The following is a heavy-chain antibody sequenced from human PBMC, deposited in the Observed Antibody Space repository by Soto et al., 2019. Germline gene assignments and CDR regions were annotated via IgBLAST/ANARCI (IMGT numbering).Heavy chain of an antibody. D-gene: IGHD2-8*02. CDR1: GFICSSYD. Sequence: PVGSLSLSCAASGFICSSYDMSWVRQAPGKGLEWVSTILVDGRTFYVDSVKGRFTISRDSSQNTVYLQMNSLTVGDMALYYCAKATATGGGAFDICGQGTMVTVSS. CDR2: ILVDGRT. V-gene: IGHV3-23*01. CDR3: AKATATGGGAFDI. J-gene: IGHJ3*02.